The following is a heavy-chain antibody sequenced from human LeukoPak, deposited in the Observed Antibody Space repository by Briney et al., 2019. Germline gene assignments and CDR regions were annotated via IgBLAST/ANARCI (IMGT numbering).Heavy chain of an antibody. CDR2: ISHDGRNK. Sequence: GGSLRLSCAASGLTFSRYAFHWVRQAPGKGLEWVALISHDGRNKNFADSVKGRFTISRDNSKNTLFLQTNSLGAADTAVYYCARVTEEGAFDIWGQGTLVTVSS. D-gene: IGHD1-14*01. CDR3: ARVTEEGAFDI. CDR1: GLTFSRYA. V-gene: IGHV3-30*04. J-gene: IGHJ3*02.